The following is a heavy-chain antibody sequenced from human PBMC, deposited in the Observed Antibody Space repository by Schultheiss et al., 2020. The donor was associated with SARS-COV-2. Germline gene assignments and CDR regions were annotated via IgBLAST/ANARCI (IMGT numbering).Heavy chain of an antibody. V-gene: IGHV2-70*12. J-gene: IGHJ4*02. CDR2: IDWDDNK. Sequence: QTLSLTCTVSGGSISNNSYYWDWIRQPPGKALEWLARIDWDDNKFYSTSLRTRLTISKDTSKNQVVLTMTNMDPVDTATYYCAHRGHYNWNYYYFDYWGQGTLVTVSS. D-gene: IGHD1-7*01. CDR3: AHRGHYNWNYYYFDY. CDR1: GGSISNNSYY.